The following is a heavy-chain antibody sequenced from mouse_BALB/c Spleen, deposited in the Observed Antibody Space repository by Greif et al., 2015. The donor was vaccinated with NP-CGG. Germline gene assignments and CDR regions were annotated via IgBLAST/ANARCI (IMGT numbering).Heavy chain of an antibody. CDR3: ARQGYYYGSSYCAY. Sequence: EVMLVESGGGLVKPGGSLKLSCAASGFAFSSYDMSWVRQTPEKRLEWVAYISSGGGSTYYPDTVKGRFTISRDNAKNTLYLQMSSLKSEDTAMYYCARQGYYYGSSYCAYWGQGTLVTVSA. CDR2: ISSGGGST. J-gene: IGHJ3*01. D-gene: IGHD1-1*01. CDR1: GFAFSSYD. V-gene: IGHV5-12-1*01.